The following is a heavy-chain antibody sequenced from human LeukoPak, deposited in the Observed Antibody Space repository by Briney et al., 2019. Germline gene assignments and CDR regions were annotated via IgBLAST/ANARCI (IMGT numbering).Heavy chain of an antibody. D-gene: IGHD3-22*01. Sequence: SVKVSCKASGGTFSSYAISWGRQAPGQGREWMGRIIPILGIANYAQKFQGRVTITADKSTSTAYMELSSLRSEDTAVYYCARDEDDKEDWGQGTLVTVSS. V-gene: IGHV1-69*04. CDR3: ARDEDDKED. J-gene: IGHJ4*02. CDR2: IIPILGIA. CDR1: GGTFSSYA.